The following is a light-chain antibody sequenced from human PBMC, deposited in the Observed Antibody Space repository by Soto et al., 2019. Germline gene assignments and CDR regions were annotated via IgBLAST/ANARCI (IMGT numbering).Light chain of an antibody. Sequence: QDVVTQSSSASASLGSSAKLTCSLSSGHSGYIIAWHQQQPGKAPRYLMKVERSGTYKKGSGVPDRFSGSSSGADRYLTISSLQSEDESDYYCATWDSNTRVFGGGTQLTVL. CDR2: VERSGTY. J-gene: IGLJ3*02. V-gene: IGLV4-60*03. CDR3: ATWDSNTRV. CDR1: SGHSGYI.